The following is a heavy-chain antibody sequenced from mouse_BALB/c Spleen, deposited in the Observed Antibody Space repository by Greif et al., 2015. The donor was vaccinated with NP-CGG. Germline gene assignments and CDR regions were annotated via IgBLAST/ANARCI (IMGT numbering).Heavy chain of an antibody. CDR3: ARSTLYGSYGAMDY. Sequence: VNLVDSGAELAKPGASVKMSCKASGYTFTNYWMHWVKQRPGQGLEWIGYINPSTGYTEYNQKFKDKATLTADKSSSTAYMQLSSLTSEDSAVYYCARSTLYGSYGAMDYWGQGTSVTVPS. CDR2: INPSTGYT. D-gene: IGHD1-1*02. CDR1: GYTFTNYW. V-gene: IGHV1-7*01. J-gene: IGHJ4*01.